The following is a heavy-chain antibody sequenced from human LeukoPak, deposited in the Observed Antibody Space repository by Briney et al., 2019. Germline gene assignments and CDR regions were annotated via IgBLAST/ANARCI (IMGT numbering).Heavy chain of an antibody. V-gene: IGHV3-53*01. CDR2: IYSGGSI. Sequence: PGGSLKLSCAASGFTVSSNYMSWVRQAPGKGLEWVSVIYSGGSIYYADSVKGRFTISRDNSKNTLYLQMNSLRVEDTAVYYCARDGGPYGSGSYLDYWGQGTLVTVSS. CDR3: ARDGGPYGSGSYLDY. D-gene: IGHD3-10*01. CDR1: GFTVSSNY. J-gene: IGHJ4*02.